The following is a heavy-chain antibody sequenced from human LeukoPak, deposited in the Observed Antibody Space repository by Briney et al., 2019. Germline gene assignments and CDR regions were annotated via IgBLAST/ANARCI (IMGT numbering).Heavy chain of an antibody. CDR3: ARGAGMATTGAPFDY. V-gene: IGHV4-59*01. CDR2: IYYSEST. CDR1: GGSISSYY. Sequence: SETLPLTCTVSGGSISSYYWSWIRQPPGKGLEWIGYIYYSESTNYNPSLKSRVTISVDTSKNQFSLKLSSVTAADTAVYYCARGAGMATTGAPFDYWGQGTLVTVSS. J-gene: IGHJ4*02. D-gene: IGHD5-12*01.